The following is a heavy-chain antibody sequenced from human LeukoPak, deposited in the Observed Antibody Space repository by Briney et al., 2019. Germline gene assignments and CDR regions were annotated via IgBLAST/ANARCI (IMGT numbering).Heavy chain of an antibody. CDR3: ARCLLYYDFWSGYSSDWFDP. CDR2: INPNSGGT. CDR1: GYTFTGYY. D-gene: IGHD3-3*01. J-gene: IGHJ5*02. Sequence: ASVKVSCKASGYTFTGYYMHWVRQAPGQGLEWMGWINPNSGGTNYAQKFQGRVTMTRDTSISTAYMELSRLRSDDTAVYYCARCLLYYDFWSGYSSDWFDPWGQGTLVTVPS. V-gene: IGHV1-2*02.